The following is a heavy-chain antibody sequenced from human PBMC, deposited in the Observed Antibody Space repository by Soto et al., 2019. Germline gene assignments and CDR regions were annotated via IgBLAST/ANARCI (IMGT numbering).Heavy chain of an antibody. Sequence: QVQLVQSGAGVKKPGASVKVSCKASGYTFTSYGISWVRQAPGQGLEWMAWISAYNGNTKYAQKLQGRVTMTTDTSTSTAYMELTSPKSDDPAVYYWARTYFDFGGGYYTPLDLGYWGQGTLVTVSP. D-gene: IGHD3-3*01. V-gene: IGHV1-18*01. J-gene: IGHJ4*02. CDR2: ISAYNGNT. CDR3: ARTYFDFGGGYYTPLDLGY. CDR1: GYTFTSYG.